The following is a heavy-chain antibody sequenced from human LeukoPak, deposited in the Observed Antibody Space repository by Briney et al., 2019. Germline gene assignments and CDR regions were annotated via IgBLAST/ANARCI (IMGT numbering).Heavy chain of an antibody. Sequence: SETLSLTCGVYGGSFGDFYWSWIRQPPGKGLEWIGEINHSGSSNYNPSLKSRITISVDTSKNQFSLKLSSLTAADTAVYYCARRGGSDVWGSYRPRPFDIWGQGTMVTVSS. CDR1: GGSFGDFY. V-gene: IGHV4-34*01. D-gene: IGHD3-16*02. J-gene: IGHJ3*02. CDR3: ARRGGSDVWGSYRPRPFDI. CDR2: INHSGSS.